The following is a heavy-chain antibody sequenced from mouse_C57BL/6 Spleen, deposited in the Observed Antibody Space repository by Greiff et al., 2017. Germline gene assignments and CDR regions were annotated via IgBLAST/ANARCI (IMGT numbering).Heavy chain of an antibody. CDR3: ARGLRLHDY. CDR1: GYTFTSYW. D-gene: IGHD3-2*02. V-gene: IGHV1-61*01. CDR2: IYPSDSET. J-gene: IGHJ2*01. Sequence: LQPGAELVRPGSSVKLSCKASGYTFTSYWMDWVKQRPGQGLEWIGNIYPSDSETHYNQKFKDKATLTVDKSSSTAYMQLSSLTSEDSAVYYCARGLRLHDYWGQGTTLTVSS.